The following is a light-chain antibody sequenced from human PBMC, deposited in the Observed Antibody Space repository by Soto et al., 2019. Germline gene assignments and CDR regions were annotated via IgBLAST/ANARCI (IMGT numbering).Light chain of an antibody. CDR3: HQLNSYLAT. J-gene: IGKJ3*01. V-gene: IGKV1-9*01. CDR2: AAS. Sequence: DIQLTQSPSFLSASVGDRVTITCRASQGISSYLAWYQQKPGKAPKLLIYAASTLQSGVPSRFSGSGSGTDFTLTISSLQPEDFATYYCHQLNSYLATFGPGTKVDIK. CDR1: QGISSY.